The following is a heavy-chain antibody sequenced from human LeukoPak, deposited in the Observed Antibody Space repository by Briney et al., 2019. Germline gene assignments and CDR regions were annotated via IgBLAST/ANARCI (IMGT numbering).Heavy chain of an antibody. V-gene: IGHV3-30*02. J-gene: IGHJ4*02. D-gene: IGHD6-19*01. CDR3: AKVGWGWYQIDY. CDR1: GFTFSTYG. CDR2: IRYDGTEE. Sequence: GGSLRLSCVASGFTFSTYGMYWVRKAPGKGLEWVAFIRYDGTEEDYADSVKGRFTISRDNSKNTMYLVMNSPRLEDTAVYYCAKVGWGWYQIDYWGQGTLVTVS.